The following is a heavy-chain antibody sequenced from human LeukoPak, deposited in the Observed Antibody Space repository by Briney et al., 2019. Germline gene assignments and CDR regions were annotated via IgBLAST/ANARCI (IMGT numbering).Heavy chain of an antibody. CDR2: IIPIFGTA. CDR3: ATGADDYINY. Sequence: SVKVSCKASGYTFTSYDISWVRQAPGQGLEWMGGIIPIFGTANYAQKFQGRVTITTDESTSTAYMELSSLRSEDTAVYYCATGADDYINYWGQGTLVTVSS. V-gene: IGHV1-69*05. J-gene: IGHJ4*02. CDR1: GYTFTSYD.